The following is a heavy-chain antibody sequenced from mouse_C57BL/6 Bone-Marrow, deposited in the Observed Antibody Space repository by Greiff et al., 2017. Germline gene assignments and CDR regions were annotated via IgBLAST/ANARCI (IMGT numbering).Heavy chain of an antibody. CDR3: TAYSNYVYFDY. CDR1: GFNIKDDY. D-gene: IGHD2-5*01. J-gene: IGHJ3*01. Sequence: VQLQQSGAELVRPGASVKLSCTASGFNIKDDYMHWVKQRPEQGLEWIGWIDPENGDTEYASKFQGKATITADTSSNTAYLQLSSLTSEDTAVYYCTAYSNYVYFDYWGQGTLVTVSA. V-gene: IGHV14-4*01. CDR2: IDPENGDT.